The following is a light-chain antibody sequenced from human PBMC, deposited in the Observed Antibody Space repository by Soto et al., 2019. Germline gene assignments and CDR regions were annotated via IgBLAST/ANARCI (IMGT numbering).Light chain of an antibody. Sequence: EIVLTQSPATLSLSPGERATLSCRASQSVISYLAWYQQKPGQAPRLLIYDASNRATGIPARVSGSGSGTDFTLTISSREPEDFAVYYCQQRSNWPWTFGQGTKVEIK. CDR3: QQRSNWPWT. CDR2: DAS. V-gene: IGKV3-11*01. J-gene: IGKJ1*01. CDR1: QSVISY.